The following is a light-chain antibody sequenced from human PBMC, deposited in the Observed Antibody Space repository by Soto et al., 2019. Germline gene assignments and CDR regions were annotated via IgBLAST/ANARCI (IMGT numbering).Light chain of an antibody. V-gene: IGLV2-11*01. CDR1: ISDVGGYNY. CDR3: SADAGSVV. Sequence: QSALTQPRSVSGSPGQSVTISCTGIISDVGGYNYVSWYQQHPGKAPKLMVYDVTKRPSGVPDRFSGSKSGTTASLTISRLQAEDEAYYYCSADAGSVVFGGGTKVTVL. CDR2: DVT. J-gene: IGLJ2*01.